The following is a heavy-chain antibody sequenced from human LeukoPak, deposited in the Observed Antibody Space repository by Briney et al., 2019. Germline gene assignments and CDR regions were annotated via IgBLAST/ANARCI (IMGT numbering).Heavy chain of an antibody. D-gene: IGHD2-2*01. CDR3: AHCSSTSPRDY. Sequence: GGSLRLSCAASGFTFSSSAMSWVRQAPGKGLEWVSAISNNGGYTYYADSVQGRFTISRDNSKSTLCLQMNSLRAEDTAVYYCAHCSSTSPRDYWGQGTLVTVSS. CDR2: ISNNGGYT. CDR1: GFTFSSSA. V-gene: IGHV3-23*01. J-gene: IGHJ4*02.